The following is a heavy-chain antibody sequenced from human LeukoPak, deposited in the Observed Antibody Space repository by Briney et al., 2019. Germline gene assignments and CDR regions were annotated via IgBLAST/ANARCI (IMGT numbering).Heavy chain of an antibody. V-gene: IGHV4-34*01. J-gene: IGHJ4*02. CDR1: GGSFSGYY. D-gene: IGHD6-19*01. CDR2: INHSGST. Sequence: PSETLSLTCAVYGGSFSGYYWSWIRQPPGKGLEWIGEINHSGSTNYNPSLKSRVTISVDTSKDQFSLKLSSVPAADTAVYYCARGPGSGWYGIDYWGQGTLVTVSS. CDR3: ARGPGSGWYGIDY.